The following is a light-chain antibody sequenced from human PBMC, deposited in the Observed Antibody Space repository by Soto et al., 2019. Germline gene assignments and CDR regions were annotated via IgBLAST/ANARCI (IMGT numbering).Light chain of an antibody. CDR2: DAS. V-gene: IGKV3-15*01. Sequence: EIELPQSPATLSVSPGEGATLSSRSSQGTGSTLAWYQHKPGQTRRLIISDASTGATGVPAKFSGSGFGIEFNRTIDSLQSEYFAVYYCQRFNNWPLHFGGGTKVDIK. CDR3: QRFNNWPLH. J-gene: IGKJ4*01. CDR1: QGTGST.